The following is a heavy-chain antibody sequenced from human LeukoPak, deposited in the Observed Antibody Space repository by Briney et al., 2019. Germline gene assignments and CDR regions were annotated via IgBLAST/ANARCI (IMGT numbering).Heavy chain of an antibody. CDR2: ISYDGSNK. Sequence: GRSLRLSCAASGFTFSSYGMHWVRQAPGKGLEWVAVISYDGSNKYYADSVKGRFTISRDNSKNTLYLQMNSLRAEDTAVYYCALNSGLDYRGQGTLVTVSS. J-gene: IGHJ4*02. D-gene: IGHD1-26*01. CDR3: ALNSGLDY. V-gene: IGHV3-30*03. CDR1: GFTFSSYG.